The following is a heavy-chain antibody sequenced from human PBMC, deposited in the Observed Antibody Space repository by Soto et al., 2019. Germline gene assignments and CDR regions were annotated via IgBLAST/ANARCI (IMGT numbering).Heavy chain of an antibody. CDR3: GAATHPNGGIDY. Sequence: SGKVSCNASGGTFSSYAISWVRQAPGQGLEWMGGIIPIFGTANYAQKFQGRVTITADESTSTAYMELSSLRSEDTAVYYCGAATHPNGGIDYWGQGTLVTVSS. J-gene: IGHJ4*02. CDR2: IIPIFGTA. V-gene: IGHV1-69*13. D-gene: IGHD2-15*01. CDR1: GGTFSSYA.